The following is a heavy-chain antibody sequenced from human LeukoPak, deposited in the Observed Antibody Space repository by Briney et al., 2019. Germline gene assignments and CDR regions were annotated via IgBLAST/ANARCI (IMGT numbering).Heavy chain of an antibody. J-gene: IGHJ4*02. V-gene: IGHV4-34*01. CDR1: GGSFSGYY. CDR3: ARDGYCSGGSCYFHDY. Sequence: SETLSLTCAVYGGSFSGYYWSWIRQPPGKGLEWIGEINHSGSTNYNPSLKSRVTISVDTSKNQFSLKLSSVTAADTAVYYCARDGYCSGGSCYFHDYWGQGTLVTVSS. CDR2: INHSGST. D-gene: IGHD2-15*01.